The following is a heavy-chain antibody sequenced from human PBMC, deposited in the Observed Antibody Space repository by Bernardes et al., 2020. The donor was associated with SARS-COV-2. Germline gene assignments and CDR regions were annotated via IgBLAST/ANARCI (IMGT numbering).Heavy chain of an antibody. CDR2: IKYDGSEK. D-gene: IGHD7-27*01. V-gene: IGHV3-7*03. CDR1: GLTFSNYW. J-gene: IGHJ4*02. Sequence: GGSLRLSCAVSGLTFSNYWMSWVRQAPGKGLEWVANIKYDGSEKYYVDSVKGRFTISRDNAKKSLYLQMNSLRAEDTAVYYCARDPASTNWGEDYWGQGTLVTVSS. CDR3: ARDPASTNWGEDY.